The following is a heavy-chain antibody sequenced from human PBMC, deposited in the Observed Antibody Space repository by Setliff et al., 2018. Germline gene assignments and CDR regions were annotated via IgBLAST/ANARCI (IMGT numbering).Heavy chain of an antibody. V-gene: IGHV1-18*01. CDR2: ISPYNGNR. CDR3: ARTFRPSSLLYYDILTGYLTGEPLDY. CDR1: GYTFPTYL. D-gene: IGHD3-9*01. J-gene: IGHJ4*02. Sequence: GASVKVSCKASGYTFPTYLISWMRQAPGQGLEWMGWISPYNGNRNYAQKFQGRVTMTTDSSTSTAYLELKSLGSDDTAVYYCARTFRPSSLLYYDILTGYLTGEPLDYWGQGTLVTVSS.